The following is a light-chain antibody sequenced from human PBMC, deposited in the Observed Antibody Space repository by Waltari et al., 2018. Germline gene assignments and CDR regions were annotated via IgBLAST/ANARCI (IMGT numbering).Light chain of an antibody. CDR2: DVA. Sequence: QSALTQPASVSGSPGQSITISCTATISDLGAYDSVSWYQQHPAKAPKLLIYDVASRPSGVSHRFAASKSGNTASLTISGLQAEDEADYYCASSTSTSTLLFGTGTRVTVL. V-gene: IGLV2-14*03. J-gene: IGLJ1*01. CDR3: ASSTSTSTLL. CDR1: ISDLGAYDS.